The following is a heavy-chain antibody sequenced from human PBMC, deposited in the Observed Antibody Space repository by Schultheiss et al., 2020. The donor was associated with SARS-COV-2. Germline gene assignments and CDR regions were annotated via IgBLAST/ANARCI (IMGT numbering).Heavy chain of an antibody. CDR3: ARGVTMIVVVSTYYFDY. V-gene: IGHV4-4*07. J-gene: IGHJ4*02. CDR2: IYTSGST. Sequence: SETLSLTCTVSGGSISSYYWSWIRQPAGKGLEWIGRIYTSGSTNYNPSLKSRVTMSVDTSKNQFSLKLSSVTAADTAVYYCARGVTMIVVVSTYYFDYWGQGTLVTVSS. CDR1: GGSISSYY. D-gene: IGHD3-22*01.